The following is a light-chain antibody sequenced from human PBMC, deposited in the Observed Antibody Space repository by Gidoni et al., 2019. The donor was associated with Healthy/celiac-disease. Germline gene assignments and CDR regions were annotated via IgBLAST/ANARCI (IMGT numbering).Light chain of an antibody. Sequence: QSVLTQPPSASGTPGHRVTIPCSGSSSNIGSNTVNWYQQLPGTAPKLLIYSNNQRPSGVPDRFSGSKSGTSASLAISGLQSEDEADYYCAAWDDSLNGSWVFGGGTKLTVL. CDR3: AAWDDSLNGSWV. CDR1: SSNIGSNT. CDR2: SNN. J-gene: IGLJ3*02. V-gene: IGLV1-44*01.